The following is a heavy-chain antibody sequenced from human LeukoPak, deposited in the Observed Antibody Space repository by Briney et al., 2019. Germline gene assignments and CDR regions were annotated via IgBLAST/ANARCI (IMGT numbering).Heavy chain of an antibody. CDR1: GFTFSRYG. J-gene: IGHJ4*02. CDR2: IWHDGSDK. Sequence: PGRSLRLSYAASGFTFSRYGMHWVRQAPRKGLAWVAVIWHDGSDKYYEDSVKGRFPISRDSSKNTVYLQMNSLRAEDTAVYYCAKDGGGTTSLDWWGQGTLVTVSS. V-gene: IGHV3-33*06. D-gene: IGHD3-16*01. CDR3: AKDGGGTTSLDW.